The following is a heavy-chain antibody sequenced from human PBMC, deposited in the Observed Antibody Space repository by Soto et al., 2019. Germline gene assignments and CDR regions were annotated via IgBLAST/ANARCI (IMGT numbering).Heavy chain of an antibody. V-gene: IGHV3-23*01. CDR3: AKVSRERYNRCIDY. J-gene: IGHJ4*02. CDR1: GFTFDTYA. D-gene: IGHD2-8*01. Sequence: EVQLLESGGGLVQPGGSLRLSCTASGFTFDTYAMTWVRQAPGKGREWVSVLCGSGGRPYYADSVKGRFTISRDNSVNTWCLQMDSLKAEDTAVYYCAKVSRERYNRCIDYWCRGTLVTVSS. CDR2: LCGSGGRP.